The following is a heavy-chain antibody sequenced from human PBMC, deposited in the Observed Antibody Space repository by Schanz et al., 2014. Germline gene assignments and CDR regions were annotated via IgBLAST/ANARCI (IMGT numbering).Heavy chain of an antibody. CDR1: GYTTFTDYY. CDR3: ARGTMPGTFDI. J-gene: IGHJ3*02. CDR2: INPNSGDT. Sequence: QVQLVQSGAEVKKPGASVKVSCKASGYTTFTDYYIHWVRQAPGQGLEWMGRINPNSGDTNYAQKFQGWVTMTRDTSISTAYMELSSLRYEDTALYYCARGTMPGTFDIWGQGTMVTVSS. D-gene: IGHD2-2*01. V-gene: IGHV1-2*04.